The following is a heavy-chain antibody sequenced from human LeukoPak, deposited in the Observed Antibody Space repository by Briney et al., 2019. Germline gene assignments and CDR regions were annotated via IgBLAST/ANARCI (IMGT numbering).Heavy chain of an antibody. CDR2: IYTSGST. CDR1: GGSISSYY. D-gene: IGHD5-12*01. Sequence: SETLSLACTVSGGSISSYYWSWIRQPAGKGLEWIGRIYTSGSTNYNPSLKSRVTMSVDTSKNQFSLKLSSVTAADTAVYYCARGGYSGYDLQYYYYGMDVWGQGTTVTVSS. CDR3: ARGGYSGYDLQYYYYGMDV. J-gene: IGHJ6*02. V-gene: IGHV4-4*07.